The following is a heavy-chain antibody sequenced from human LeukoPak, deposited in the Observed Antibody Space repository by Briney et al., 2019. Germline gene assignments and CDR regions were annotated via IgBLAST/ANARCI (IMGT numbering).Heavy chain of an antibody. Sequence: ASMKVSCKASGYTFINYAIHWVRQAPGQRLEWMGWINPYNGDTEYSQKLQGRVTITKDTSASTAYMDLSTLRYEDTAVYYCARGSSSDWPLEYWGRGILVTVSS. CDR3: ARGSSSDWPLEY. CDR1: GYTFINYA. V-gene: IGHV1-3*01. CDR2: INPYNGDT. D-gene: IGHD6-19*01. J-gene: IGHJ4*02.